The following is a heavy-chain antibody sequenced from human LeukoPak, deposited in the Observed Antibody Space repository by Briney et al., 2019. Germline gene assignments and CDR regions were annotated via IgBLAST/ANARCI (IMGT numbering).Heavy chain of an antibody. Sequence: GGSLRLSCAASTFTVSSNYMSWVRQAPGKGLEWVSVIYSGGITYYADSVKGRFTISRDNSNNTLYLQMNSLRAEDTAVYYCARGGTAAAKYFQHWGQGTLVTVSS. D-gene: IGHD6-13*01. CDR2: IYSGGIT. CDR1: TFTVSSNY. V-gene: IGHV3-66*01. J-gene: IGHJ1*01. CDR3: ARGGTAAAKYFQH.